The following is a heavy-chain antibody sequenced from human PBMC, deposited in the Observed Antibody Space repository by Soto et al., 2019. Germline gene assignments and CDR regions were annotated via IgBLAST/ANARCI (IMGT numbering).Heavy chain of an antibody. D-gene: IGHD2-8*01. CDR2: ISGTGRST. CDR3: VKDGRVYAIPADFDY. J-gene: IGHJ4*02. V-gene: IGHV3-23*01. Sequence: EVQLLESGGGLVQPGGYLRLSCAASGFAFSEYAMNWVRQAPGKGLEWVSVISGTGRSTYYADSVKGRFTISRDNSKNTVYLHMNSLRAEDTAVYYCVKDGRVYAIPADFDYWGQGTLVTVSS. CDR1: GFAFSEYA.